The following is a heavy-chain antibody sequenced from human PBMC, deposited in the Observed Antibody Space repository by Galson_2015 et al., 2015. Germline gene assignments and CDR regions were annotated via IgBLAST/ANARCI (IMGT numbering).Heavy chain of an antibody. D-gene: IGHD4-11*01. CDR2: IKQDGSEK. V-gene: IGHV3-7*03. CDR1: GLTFSSYW. Sequence: SLRLSCAASGLTFSSYWMSWVRQAPGKGLEWVANIKQDGSEKYYVDSVRGRFTISRDNAKNSLYLQMNSLRAEDTAVYYCARTAYINYGVGGYWGQGTLVTVSS. J-gene: IGHJ4*02. CDR3: ARTAYINYGVGGY.